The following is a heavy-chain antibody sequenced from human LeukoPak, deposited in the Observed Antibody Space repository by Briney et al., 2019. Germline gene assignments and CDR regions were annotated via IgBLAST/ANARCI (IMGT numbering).Heavy chain of an antibody. J-gene: IGHJ3*01. CDR3: ANNFYAPGSWGFDL. V-gene: IGHV3-23*01. CDR1: GFTFSSYA. CDR2: IGVSGGPT. Sequence: PGGSLRLSCAASGFTFSSYAMSWVRQAPGKGLEWVSSIGVSGGPTYYADSVKGRFTISRDDSKTTLYLQMNSLRAEDTAVYYCANNFYAPGSWGFDLWGQGTLVTVSS. D-gene: IGHD3-10*01.